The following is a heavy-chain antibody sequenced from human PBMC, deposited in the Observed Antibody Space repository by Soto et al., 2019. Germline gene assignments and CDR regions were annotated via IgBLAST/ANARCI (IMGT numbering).Heavy chain of an antibody. V-gene: IGHV4-59*01. J-gene: IGHJ6*03. D-gene: IGHD4-4*01. Sequence: PSETLSLTCTVSGGSISSYYWSWIRQPPGKGLEWIGYIYYSGSTNYNPSLKSRVAISVDTSKNQFSLKLSSVTAEDTAVYYCARVGTGNYDYYYYYMDVWGKGTTVTVSS. CDR1: GGSISSYY. CDR3: ARVGTGNYDYYYYYMDV. CDR2: IYYSGST.